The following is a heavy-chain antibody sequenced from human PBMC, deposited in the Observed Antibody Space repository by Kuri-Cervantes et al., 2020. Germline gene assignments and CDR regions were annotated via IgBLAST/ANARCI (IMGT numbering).Heavy chain of an antibody. J-gene: IGHJ4*02. CDR3: ARDTMVRGYPLHDY. D-gene: IGHD3-10*01. Sequence: SQTLSLTCAVYGGSFSGYYWSWIRQPAGKGLEWIGRIYASGSTNYNPSLKSRVTISVDKSKNQFSLKLSSVTAADTAVYYCARDTMVRGYPLHDYWGQGTLVTVSS. CDR2: IYASGST. V-gene: IGHV4-4*07. CDR1: GGSFSGYY.